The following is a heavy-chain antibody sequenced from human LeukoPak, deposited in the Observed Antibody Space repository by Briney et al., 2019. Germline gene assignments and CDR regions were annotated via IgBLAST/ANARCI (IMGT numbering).Heavy chain of an antibody. CDR2: IRYTGSNK. CDR3: ARGYSGYDEDFDY. J-gene: IGHJ4*02. CDR1: GFTFNTYS. V-gene: IGHV3-30*02. Sequence: PGGSLRLSCTASGFTFNTYSMHWVRQAPGKGLEWVAFIRYTGSNKYYADSVKGRFSISRDNSRNTLYLQMNSLRAEDTAVYYCARGYSGYDEDFDYWGQGTLVTVSS. D-gene: IGHD5-12*01.